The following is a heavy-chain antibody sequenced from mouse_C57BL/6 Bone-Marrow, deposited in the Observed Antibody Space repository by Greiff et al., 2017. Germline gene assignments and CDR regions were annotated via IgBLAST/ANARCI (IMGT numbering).Heavy chain of an antibody. Sequence: EVMLVEPGGGLVKPGGSLKLSCAASGFTFSSYAMSWVRQTPGKRLEWVATISDGGSYTYYTDNVKGRFTITRDNAKNNLYLQMSHLKSEDTAMYYCARDHSNYYAMDYWGQGTSVTVSS. CDR2: ISDGGSYT. CDR1: GFTFSSYA. V-gene: IGHV5-4*01. J-gene: IGHJ4*01. CDR3: ARDHSNYYAMDY. D-gene: IGHD2-5*01.